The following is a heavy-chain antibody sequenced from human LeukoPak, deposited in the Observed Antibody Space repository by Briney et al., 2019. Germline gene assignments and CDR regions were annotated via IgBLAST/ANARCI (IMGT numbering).Heavy chain of an antibody. V-gene: IGHV1-69*01. CDR3: ARGLSDRYCSGGSCYWFDP. Sequence: SVKVSCKASEGTFSSYAISWVRQAPGQGLEWMGGIIPIFGTANYAQKFQGRVTITADESTSTAYMELSSLRSEDTAVYYCARGLSDRYCSGGSCYWFDPWGQGTLVTVSS. D-gene: IGHD2-15*01. J-gene: IGHJ5*02. CDR1: EGTFSSYA. CDR2: IIPIFGTA.